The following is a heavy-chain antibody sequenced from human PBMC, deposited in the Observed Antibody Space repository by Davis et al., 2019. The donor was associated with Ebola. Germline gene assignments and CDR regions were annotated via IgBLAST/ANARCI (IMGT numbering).Heavy chain of an antibody. CDR3: IRQSSNIDY. J-gene: IGHJ4*02. V-gene: IGHV3-73*01. CDR2: IRSKPNSYAT. CDR1: GFTFSGSA. D-gene: IGHD2/OR15-2a*01. Sequence: GESLKISCAASGFTFSGSATHWVRQASGKGLEWVGRIRSKPNSYATAYAASVKGRFTISRDDSKNTAYLQMNSLKAEDTAVYYCIRQSSNIDYWGQGTLVTVSS.